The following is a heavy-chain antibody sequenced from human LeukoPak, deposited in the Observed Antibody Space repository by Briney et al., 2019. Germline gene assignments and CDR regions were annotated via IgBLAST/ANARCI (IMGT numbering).Heavy chain of an antibody. D-gene: IGHD6-19*01. Sequence: GGSLRLSCAASGFTFSSYAMSWVRQAPGKGLEWVSTISGSGDSTYYADSVKGRFTISRDNSKNTLYLQMNSLRAEDTAVYYCARDSSSSGWFGYLDYWGQGTLVTVSS. CDR3: ARDSSSSGWFGYLDY. CDR2: ISGSGDST. CDR1: GFTFSSYA. V-gene: IGHV3-23*01. J-gene: IGHJ4*02.